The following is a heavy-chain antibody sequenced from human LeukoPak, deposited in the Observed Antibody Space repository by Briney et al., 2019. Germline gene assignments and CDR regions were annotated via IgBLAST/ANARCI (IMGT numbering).Heavy chain of an antibody. V-gene: IGHV3-21*01. J-gene: IGHJ3*02. Sequence: GGSLRLSCAASGFTFSSYSMNWVRQAPGKGLEWVSSISSSSSYIYYADSVKGRFTISRDNAKNSLYLQMNSLRAEDTAVYYCARDHYGDYDAFDIWGQGTMVTVS. CDR3: ARDHYGDYDAFDI. CDR2: ISSSSSYI. D-gene: IGHD4-17*01. CDR1: GFTFSSYS.